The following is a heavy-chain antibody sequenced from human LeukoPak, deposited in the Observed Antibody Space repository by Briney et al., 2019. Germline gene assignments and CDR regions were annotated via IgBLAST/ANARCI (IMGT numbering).Heavy chain of an antibody. CDR1: GFTFSSYW. Sequence: AGGSLRLSCAASGFTFSSYWMSWVPQAPGKGLEWVANIKQDGSEKYYVDFVKGRFTISRDNAKNSLYLQMNSLRAEDTAVYYCARGTIAAAGYYYFDYWGQGTQVTVSS. V-gene: IGHV3-7*04. D-gene: IGHD6-13*01. CDR3: ARGTIAAAGYYYFDY. J-gene: IGHJ4*02. CDR2: IKQDGSEK.